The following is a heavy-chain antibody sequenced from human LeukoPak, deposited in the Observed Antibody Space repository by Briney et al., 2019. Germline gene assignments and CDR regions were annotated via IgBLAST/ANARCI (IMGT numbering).Heavy chain of an antibody. CDR3: AKGGAQPQHFLGY. CDR1: GFTFSSSA. D-gene: IGHD3-16*01. V-gene: IGHV3-23*01. Sequence: GGSLRLSCAASGFTFSSSAMRWVRQAPGKGLEWVSSITGSGSETFYADSVKGRFTISRDNSKNTLYLLMNSLRADDTAIYFWAKGGAQPQHFLGYWGQGTLVTVSS. CDR2: ITGSGSET. J-gene: IGHJ4*02.